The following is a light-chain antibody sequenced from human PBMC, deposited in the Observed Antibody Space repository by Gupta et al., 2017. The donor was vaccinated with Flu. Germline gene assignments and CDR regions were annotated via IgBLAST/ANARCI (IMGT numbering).Light chain of an antibody. J-gene: IGKJ5*01. Sequence: VTLSVSLGERATLSCRASQSVSSDLAWYQQKPGQAPRLLIYGASTRATDIPARFSGSGSGTEFTLTISSLQSEDFAVYYCQQYNNWPPITFGQGTRLEIK. CDR2: GAS. CDR3: QQYNNWPPIT. V-gene: IGKV3-15*01. CDR1: QSVSSD.